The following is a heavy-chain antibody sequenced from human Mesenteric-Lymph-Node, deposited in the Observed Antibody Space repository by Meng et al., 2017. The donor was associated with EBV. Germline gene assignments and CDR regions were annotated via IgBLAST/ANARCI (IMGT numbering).Heavy chain of an antibody. CDR1: GDSVSSNSVG. D-gene: IGHD6-19*01. V-gene: IGHV6-1*01. CDR2: TYYRSKWYN. CDR3: ARAVAGKGTYDS. Sequence: VQRKHSGPGLVKPSQTLSLTCAISGDSVSSNSVGWAWIRQSPSRGLEWLGRTYYRSKWYNDYALSVESRITMNPDTSKNQFSLQLNSVTPDDTALYYCARAVAGKGTYDSWGQGTLVTVSS. J-gene: IGHJ4*02.